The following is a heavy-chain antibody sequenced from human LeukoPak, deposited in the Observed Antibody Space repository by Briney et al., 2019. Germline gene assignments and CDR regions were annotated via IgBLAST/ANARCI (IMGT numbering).Heavy chain of an antibody. V-gene: IGHV4-59*01. CDR2: IYYSGST. J-gene: IGHJ4*02. Sequence: PSETLSLTCTVSGGSISSYYWSWIRQPPGKGLEWLGYIYYSGSTNYNPSLKSRVTISVDTSKNQFSLKLSSVTAADTAVYYCARGGPIAAAAHHGLDYWGQGTLVTVSS. CDR3: ARGGPIAAAAHHGLDY. CDR1: GGSISSYY. D-gene: IGHD6-13*01.